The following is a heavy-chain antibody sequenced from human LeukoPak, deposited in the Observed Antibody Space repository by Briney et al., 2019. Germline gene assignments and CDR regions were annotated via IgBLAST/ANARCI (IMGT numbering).Heavy chain of an antibody. Sequence: SETLSLTCAVYGGSFSGYYWSWIRQPPGKGLEWIGEINHSGSTNYNPSLKSRVTISVDTSKNQFSLKLSSVTAADTAVYYCARLEETGTTQTSKPDYWGQGTLVTVSS. CDR2: INHSGST. J-gene: IGHJ4*02. V-gene: IGHV4-34*01. D-gene: IGHD1-1*01. CDR3: ARLEETGTTQTSKPDY. CDR1: GGSFSGYY.